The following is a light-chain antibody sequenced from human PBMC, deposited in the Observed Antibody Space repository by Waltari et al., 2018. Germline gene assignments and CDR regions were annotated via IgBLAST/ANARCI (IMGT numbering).Light chain of an antibody. V-gene: IGLV3-1*01. J-gene: IGLJ2*01. CDR1: KQGDRY. CDR3: QAWDSSTVV. Sequence: SYELTQPPSVSVSPGQTAIITCSGDKQGDRYVCWYQHKSGQSPVLVIYQDTKRPSGIPDRFSGSNSGNRATLTISGTKAMDEADYYCQAWDSSTVVFGGGTKLTVL. CDR2: QDT.